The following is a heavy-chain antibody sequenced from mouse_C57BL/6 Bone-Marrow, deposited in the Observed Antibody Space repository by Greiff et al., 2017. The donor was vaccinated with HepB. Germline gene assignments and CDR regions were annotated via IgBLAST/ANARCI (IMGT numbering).Heavy chain of an antibody. V-gene: IGHV5-4*01. CDR2: ISDGGSYT. D-gene: IGHD1-1*01. J-gene: IGHJ4*01. CDR3: AREEDYYGSSYDAMDY. CDR1: GFTFSSYA. Sequence: VQLKESGGGLVKPGGSLKLSCAASGFTFSSYAMSWVRQTPEKRLEWVATISDGGSYTYYPDNVKGRFTISRDNAKNNLYLQMSHLKSEDTAMYYCAREEDYYGSSYDAMDYWGQGTSVTVSS.